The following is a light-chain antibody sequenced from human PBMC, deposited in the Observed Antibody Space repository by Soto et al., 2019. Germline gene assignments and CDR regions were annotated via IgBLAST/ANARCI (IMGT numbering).Light chain of an antibody. J-gene: IGKJ1*01. V-gene: IGKV3-11*01. Sequence: EVVLTQAPDKKSLSPGERASLSCRASQSVSSNLAWYQQKPGQAPRLLIYDASNRATGIPARFSGSGSGTDFTLTIGILEPEDFAVYYGEQRRKGWTFGQGTKVDIK. CDR3: EQRRKGWT. CDR1: QSVSSN. CDR2: DAS.